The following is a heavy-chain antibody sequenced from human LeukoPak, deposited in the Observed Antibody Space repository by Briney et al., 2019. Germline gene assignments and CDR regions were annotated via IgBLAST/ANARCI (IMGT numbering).Heavy chain of an antibody. Sequence: GGSLRLSCAASGFTFDDYAMHWVRQAPGKGLEWVSGISWNGGSIGYADSVKGRFTISRDNAKNSLYLQMNSLRAEDTALYYCAKSGYGDYPSLDYYYGMDVWGQGTTVTVSS. J-gene: IGHJ6*02. CDR2: ISWNGGSI. CDR3: AKSGYGDYPSLDYYYGMDV. CDR1: GFTFDDYA. V-gene: IGHV3-9*01. D-gene: IGHD4-17*01.